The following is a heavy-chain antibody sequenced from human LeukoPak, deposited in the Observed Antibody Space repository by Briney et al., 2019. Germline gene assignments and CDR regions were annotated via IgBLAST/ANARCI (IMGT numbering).Heavy chain of an antibody. CDR3: ARGQYYYDSSGYYSAPGG. CDR2: ISGSGGST. J-gene: IGHJ4*02. D-gene: IGHD3-22*01. V-gene: IGHV3-23*01. Sequence: GGSLRLSCAASGFTFSSYAMSWVRQAPGKGLEWVSAISGSGGSTYYADSVKGRFTISRDNSKNTLYLQMNSLRAEDTAVYYCARGQYYYDSSGYYSAPGGWGQGTLVTVSS. CDR1: GFTFSSYA.